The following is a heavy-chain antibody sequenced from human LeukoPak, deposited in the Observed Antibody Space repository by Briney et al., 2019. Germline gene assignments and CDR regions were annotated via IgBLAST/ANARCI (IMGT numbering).Heavy chain of an antibody. J-gene: IGHJ4*02. CDR3: AKGGGVIGRSYYFDY. D-gene: IGHD2-8*02. CDR1: GFPFSTYG. CDR2: TSNDGNNK. V-gene: IGHV3-30*18. Sequence: PGGSLRLSCAASGFPFSTYGMHWVRQAPGKGLEWVAATSNDGNNKFYADSVKGRFTISRDNPKNTMNLQMNSLRAEDTAVYYCAKGGGVIGRSYYFDYWGQGTLVTVSS.